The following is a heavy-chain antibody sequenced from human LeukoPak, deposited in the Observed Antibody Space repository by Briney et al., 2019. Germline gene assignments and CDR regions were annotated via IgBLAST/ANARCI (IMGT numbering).Heavy chain of an antibody. Sequence: GGSLRLSCAASGFTFSGSNMNWVRQAPGKGLEWVSSISSSSNYIYYADSVKGRFTISRDNAKNSLYLQMNSLRAEDTAVHYCARGGYYDSSDYWGQGTLVTVSS. V-gene: IGHV3-21*01. D-gene: IGHD3-22*01. J-gene: IGHJ4*02. CDR3: ARGGYYDSSDY. CDR2: ISSSSNYI. CDR1: GFTFSGSN.